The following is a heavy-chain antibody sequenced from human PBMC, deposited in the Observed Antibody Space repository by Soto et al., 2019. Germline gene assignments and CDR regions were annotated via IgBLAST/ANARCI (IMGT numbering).Heavy chain of an antibody. CDR1: GYRFTDYH. CDR2: INPKSGGT. D-gene: IGHD2-8*01. J-gene: IGHJ6*02. CDR3: ARGDSTDCSNGVCSFFYNHDMDV. Sequence: ASVKVSCKASGYRFTDYHIHWVRQAPGHGLEWLGRINPKSGGTSTAQKFQGWVTMTTDTSISTASMELTRLTSDDTAIYYCARGDSTDCSNGVCSFFYNHDMDVWGPGTTVTVSS. V-gene: IGHV1-2*04.